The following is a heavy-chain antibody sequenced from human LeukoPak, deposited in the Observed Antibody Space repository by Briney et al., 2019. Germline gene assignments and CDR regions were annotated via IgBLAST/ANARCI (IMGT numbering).Heavy chain of an antibody. J-gene: IGHJ4*02. CDR3: ARGIAIRRGYFDY. CDR1: GYTFTGYY. V-gene: IGHV1-2*02. Sequence: GASVKVSCKASGYTFTGYYMHWVRQAPGQGLEWMGWINPNSGGTNYAQKFQGRVTMTRDTSISTAYMELSSLRSEDTAVYYCARGIAIRRGYFDYWGQGTLVTVSS. D-gene: IGHD2-21*01. CDR2: INPNSGGT.